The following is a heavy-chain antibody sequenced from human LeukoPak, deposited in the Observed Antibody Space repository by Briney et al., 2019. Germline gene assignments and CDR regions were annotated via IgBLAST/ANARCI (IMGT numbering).Heavy chain of an antibody. Sequence: GASVKVSCKAAGYTFTSHGVIWLRQAPGQGLEWMGWITVNNGYTKYAQELQGRVTMTTDTSTSTAYMELRSLRSDDTAVYYCAKVHCISTNCNHIWTYFDYWGQGTLVTVSS. J-gene: IGHJ4*02. CDR3: AKVHCISTNCNHIWTYFDY. CDR2: ITVNNGYT. D-gene: IGHD2-2*01. V-gene: IGHV1-18*01. CDR1: GYTFTSHG.